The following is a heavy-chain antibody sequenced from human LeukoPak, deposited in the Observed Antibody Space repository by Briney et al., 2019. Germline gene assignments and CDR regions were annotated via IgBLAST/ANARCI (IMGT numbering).Heavy chain of an antibody. CDR2: ISSSSSYI. CDR1: GFTFSSYS. Sequence: GGSLRLSCAASGFTFSSYSMNWVRQAPGKGLEWVSSISSSSSYIYYADSVKGRFTISRDNAKNSLYLQMNSLRAEDTAVYYCARGLLQYVDWLLPSFDYWGQGTLVTVSS. J-gene: IGHJ4*02. CDR3: ARGLLQYVDWLLPSFDY. D-gene: IGHD3-9*01. V-gene: IGHV3-21*01.